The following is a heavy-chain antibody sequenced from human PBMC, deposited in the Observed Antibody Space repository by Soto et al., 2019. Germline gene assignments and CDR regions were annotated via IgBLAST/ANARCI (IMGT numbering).Heavy chain of an antibody. D-gene: IGHD2-2*01. Sequence: SETLSLTCAVSGGSLRSATYYWSWIRQPPGKGLEWIGYIFHGGSTYYNPSLRSRVTISVDRSRTQFSLKMSSVTAADTAVYYCARGRVVVPAAVMFNCLDPCGQGALVTVSS. V-gene: IGHV4-30-2*01. CDR1: GGSLRSATYY. J-gene: IGHJ5*02. CDR3: ARGRVVVPAAVMFNCLDP. CDR2: IFHGGST.